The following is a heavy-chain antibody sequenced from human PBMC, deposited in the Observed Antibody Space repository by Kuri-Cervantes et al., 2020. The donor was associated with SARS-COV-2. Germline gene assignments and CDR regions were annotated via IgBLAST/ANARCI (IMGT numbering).Heavy chain of an antibody. D-gene: IGHD4-17*01. Sequence: GESLKISCAASGFTFSSYSMNWVRQAPGKGLEWVSSISSSSSYIYYADSVKGRFTISRDNAKNSLYLQMNSLRAEDTAVYYCARGPYGDASLYYYYMDVWGKGTTVTVSS. CDR3: ARGPYGDASLYYYYMDV. V-gene: IGHV3-21*01. CDR1: GFTFSSYS. J-gene: IGHJ6*03. CDR2: ISSSSSYI.